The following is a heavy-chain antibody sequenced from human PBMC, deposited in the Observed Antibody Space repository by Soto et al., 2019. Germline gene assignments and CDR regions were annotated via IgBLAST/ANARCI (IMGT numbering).Heavy chain of an antibody. CDR1: GFTFSSYA. CDR3: VRDQDRSPPWAFDL. D-gene: IGHD3-22*01. Sequence: GGSLRLSCAASGFTFSSYAMSWVRQAPGKGLEWVSGITGSGGSRYYADSVRGRFTISKDNSKNMLYLQMNSLRVEDTAVYYCVRDQDRSPPWAFDLWGQGTMVTVSS. J-gene: IGHJ3*01. V-gene: IGHV3-23*01. CDR2: ITGSGGSR.